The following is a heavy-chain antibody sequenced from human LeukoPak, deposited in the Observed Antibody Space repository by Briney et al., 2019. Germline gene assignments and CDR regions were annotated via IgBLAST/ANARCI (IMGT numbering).Heavy chain of an antibody. D-gene: IGHD5-12*01. CDR2: IYYSGST. V-gene: IGHV4-59*08. J-gene: IGHJ4*02. CDR3: ARQGYSAYEIFDY. Sequence: SETLPLTCTVPGGSISSYYWSWIRQPPGKGLEWIGYIYYSGSTNYSPSLKSRVTISVDTSKNQFSLKLSSVTAADTAVYYCARQGYSAYEIFDYWGQGTLVTISS. CDR1: GGSISSYY.